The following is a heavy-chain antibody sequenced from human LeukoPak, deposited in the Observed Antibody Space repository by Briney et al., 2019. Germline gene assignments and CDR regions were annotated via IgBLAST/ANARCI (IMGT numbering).Heavy chain of an antibody. J-gene: IGHJ4*01. CDR2: IWYDGSNE. CDR3: ARAGVGSGLDY. Sequence: PGRSLRLSCAASGFTFSSYAMHWVRQAPGKGLEWVAVIWYDGSNEDYADSVKGRFTISRDISKRTVYLQMNTLRAEDTAVYYCARAGVGSGLDYWGHGTLVTVSS. V-gene: IGHV3-33*08. CDR1: GFTFSSYA. D-gene: IGHD2-15*01.